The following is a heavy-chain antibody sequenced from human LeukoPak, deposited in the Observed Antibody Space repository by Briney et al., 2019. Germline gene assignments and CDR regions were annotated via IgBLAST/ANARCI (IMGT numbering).Heavy chain of an antibody. J-gene: IGHJ4*02. V-gene: IGHV3-43D*04. CDR3: AKDRSGNSYGHFDY. CDR2: ISWGGGST. D-gene: IGHD3-10*01. Sequence: GGSLRLSCAASGFTFDDYAMHWVRQAPGKGLEWVSLISWGGGSTYYAGSVKGRFSISRDNSKNSLYLHMNSLRAEDTALYYCAKDRSGNSYGHFDYWGQGTLVTVSS. CDR1: GFTFDDYA.